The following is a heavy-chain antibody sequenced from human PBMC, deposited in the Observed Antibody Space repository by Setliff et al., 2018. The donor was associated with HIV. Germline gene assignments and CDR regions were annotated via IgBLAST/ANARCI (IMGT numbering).Heavy chain of an antibody. CDR3: ASFVPLYGADY. J-gene: IGHJ4*02. V-gene: IGHV4-59*01. CDR2: IYYSGST. CDR1: GGSIFSYY. D-gene: IGHD3-10*01. Sequence: SETLSLTCSVSGGSIFSYYWSWIRQPPGKGLEWIGYIYYSGSTNYNPSLESRVTISLDTSKNQFSLKLSSVTAADTAVYYCASFVPLYGADYWGQGMLVTVTS.